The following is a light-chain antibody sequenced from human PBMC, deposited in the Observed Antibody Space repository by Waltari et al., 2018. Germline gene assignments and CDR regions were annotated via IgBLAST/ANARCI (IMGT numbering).Light chain of an antibody. CDR1: QSVLSSSNNRNY. CDR2: WAS. J-gene: IGKJ4*01. V-gene: IGKV4-1*01. CDR3: QQYYAAPLT. Sequence: DFVMTQSSDSLAVSLGERATINCKSSQSVLSSSNNRNYLAWFQHKAGQPPKLFISWASTRQSGVPDRFSGSGSGTDFTLTISSLQAEDVAVYYCQQYYAAPLTFGGGTKVEIK.